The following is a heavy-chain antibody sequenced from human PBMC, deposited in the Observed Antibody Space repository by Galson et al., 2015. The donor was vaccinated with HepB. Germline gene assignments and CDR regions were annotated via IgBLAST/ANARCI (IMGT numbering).Heavy chain of an antibody. J-gene: IGHJ4*02. D-gene: IGHD3-22*01. CDR1: GYTFTNYY. CDR2: ITPSGGST. Sequence: SVKVSCKASGYTFTNYYVYWVRQAPGQGLEWMGIITPSGGSTSYAQKFQGRVTMTRDTSTSTVYMGLSSLRSEDTAMYYCARTAYYDSSGFIDYWGQGTLVTVSS. CDR3: ARTAYYDSSGFIDY. V-gene: IGHV1-46*01.